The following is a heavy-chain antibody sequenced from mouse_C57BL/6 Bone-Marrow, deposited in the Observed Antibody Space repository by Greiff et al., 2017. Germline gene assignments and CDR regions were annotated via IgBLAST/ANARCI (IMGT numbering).Heavy chain of an antibody. V-gene: IGHV1-59*01. D-gene: IGHD2-3*01. CDR3: ARDGYYDYFDY. J-gene: IGHJ2*01. CDR2: IDPSDSYT. Sequence: QVHVKQPGAELVRPGTSVKLSCKASGYTFTSYWMHWVKQRPGQGLEWIGVIDPSDSYTNYNQKFKGKATLTVDTSSSTAYMQLSSLTSEDSAVYYCARDGYYDYFDYWGKGTTLTVS. CDR1: GYTFTSYW.